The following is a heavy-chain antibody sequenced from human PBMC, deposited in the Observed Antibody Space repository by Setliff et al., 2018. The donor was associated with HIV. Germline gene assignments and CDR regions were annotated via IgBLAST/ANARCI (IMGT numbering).Heavy chain of an antibody. CDR2: IYHSGST. Sequence: SETLSLTCAVSGGSISSSNWWSWVRRPPGKGLEWIGEIYHSGSTNYNPSLKSRVTISVDKSKNQFSLKLSSVTAADTAVYYCARDLSHRTTGYYYGMDVWGQGTTVTVSS. J-gene: IGHJ6*02. CDR3: ARDLSHRTTGYYYGMDV. D-gene: IGHD1-7*01. V-gene: IGHV4-4*02. CDR1: GGSISSSNW.